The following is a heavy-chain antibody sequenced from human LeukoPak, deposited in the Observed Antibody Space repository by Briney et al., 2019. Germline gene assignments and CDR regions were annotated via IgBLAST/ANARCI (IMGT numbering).Heavy chain of an antibody. CDR1: GGSFSKYG. V-gene: IGHV1-69*13. CDR3: ARIAYCGADCHAFDV. J-gene: IGHJ3*01. CDR2: IMFTFGTT. D-gene: IGHD2-21*01. Sequence: SVKVSCKASGGSFSKYGITWVRQAPGQGLEWMGGIMFTFGTTKYAQRLQGRVTISADESTSTAYMEVSSLRSEDTAVYYCARIAYCGADCHAFDVWGQRTMVIVSS.